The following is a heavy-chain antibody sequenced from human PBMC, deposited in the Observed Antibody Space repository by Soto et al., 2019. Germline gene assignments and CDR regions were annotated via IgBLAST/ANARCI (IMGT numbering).Heavy chain of an antibody. CDR2: ISSSSSTI. CDR3: ARDIRITMIVVVTEGYYYYGMDV. D-gene: IGHD3-22*01. V-gene: IGHV3-48*02. J-gene: IGHJ6*02. Sequence: GGSLRLSCAASGFTFSSYSMNWVRQAPGKGLEWVSYISSSSSTIYYADSVKGRFTISRDNAKNSLYLQMNSLRDEDTAVYYCARDIRITMIVVVTEGYYYYGMDVWGQGTTVTVSS. CDR1: GFTFSSYS.